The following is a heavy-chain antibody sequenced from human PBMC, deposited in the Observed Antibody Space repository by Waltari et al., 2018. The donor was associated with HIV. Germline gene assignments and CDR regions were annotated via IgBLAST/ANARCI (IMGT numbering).Heavy chain of an antibody. J-gene: IGHJ4*02. CDR1: GFTFSSYS. CDR2: ISSSSSTI. Sequence: EVQLVESGGGLVQPGGSLRLSCAASGFTFSSYSMNWVRHAPGKGLEWVSYISSSSSTIYYADSVKGRFTISRDNAKNSLYLQMNSLRAEDTAVYYCANMGGYYYDSSGYYYDFDYWGQGTLVTVSS. CDR3: ANMGGYYYDSSGYYYDFDY. V-gene: IGHV3-48*01. D-gene: IGHD3-22*01.